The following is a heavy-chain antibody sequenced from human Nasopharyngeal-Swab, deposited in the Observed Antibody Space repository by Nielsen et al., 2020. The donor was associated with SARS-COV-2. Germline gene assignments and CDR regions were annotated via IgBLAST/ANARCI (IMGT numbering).Heavy chain of an antibody. D-gene: IGHD2/OR15-2a*01. CDR3: ARGFLSMAGLRLTVHFDY. CDR2: ISWNSGSI. CDR1: GFTFDDYA. V-gene: IGHV3-9*01. J-gene: IGHJ4*02. Sequence: SLKISCAASGFTFDDYAMHWVRQAPGKGLEWVSGISWNSGSIGYADSVKGRFTISRDNAKNSLYLQMNSLRAEDTALYYCARGFLSMAGLRLTVHFDYWGQGTLVTVSS.